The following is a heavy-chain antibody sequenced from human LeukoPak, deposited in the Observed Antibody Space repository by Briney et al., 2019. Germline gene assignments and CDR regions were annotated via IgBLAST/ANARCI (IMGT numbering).Heavy chain of an antibody. CDR2: ISYDGTKQ. Sequence: GSLRLSCAASGFTFSNYAMHWVRQAPGKGLEWVAIISYDGTKQFYADSVKGRFTISRDDSRNTLYLQMNSLRPEDTAVYYCTRDANDFSPRYYFDYWGQGTLVTVSS. J-gene: IGHJ4*02. CDR1: GFTFSNYA. CDR3: TRDANDFSPRYYFDY. D-gene: IGHD3-3*01. V-gene: IGHV3-30*04.